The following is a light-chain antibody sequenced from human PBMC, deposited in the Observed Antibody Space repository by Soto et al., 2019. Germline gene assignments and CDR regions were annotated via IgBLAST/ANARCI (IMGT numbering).Light chain of an antibody. CDR2: DAS. Sequence: EIVLTQSPDTLSLSPGERATLFCRASQSIGSYLVWFQQKPGQAPRLLFYDASKRATDIPARFSGSGSGTDFTLTISSLEPEDFAVYYRQQRSIWPLTFGPGTKVDVK. CDR1: QSIGSY. J-gene: IGKJ3*01. CDR3: QQRSIWPLT. V-gene: IGKV3-11*01.